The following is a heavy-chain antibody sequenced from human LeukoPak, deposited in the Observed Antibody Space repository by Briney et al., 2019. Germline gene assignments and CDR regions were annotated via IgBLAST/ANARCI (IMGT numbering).Heavy chain of an antibody. V-gene: IGHV4-30-2*01. CDR3: ARAPGYYGAGIPYFDY. D-gene: IGHD3-10*01. Sequence: SQTLSLTCAVSGGSLSSGDYSWRWLRQPPGTGLEWIGYFYHGGNTYYNPSLKSRVTISVDRSNNQFSLRLTSVTAADTAVYYCARAPGYYGAGIPYFDYWGQGTLVTVSS. CDR2: FYHGGNT. J-gene: IGHJ4*02. CDR1: GGSLSSGDYS.